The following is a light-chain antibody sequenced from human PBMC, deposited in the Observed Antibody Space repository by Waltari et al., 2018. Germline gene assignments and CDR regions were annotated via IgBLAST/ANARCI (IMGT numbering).Light chain of an antibody. V-gene: IGLV2-8*01. Sequence: QSALTQPPSASGSPGQPLTITCTGTRSEAGGPNFVSWYQQHPAKVPKLMIHEVSKRPAGVPDRFSGSKSGDTASLTVSGLQAEDEADYYCTSYAGSNILVFGGGTKLTVL. CDR3: TSYAGSNILV. CDR2: EVS. J-gene: IGLJ2*01. CDR1: RSEAGGPNF.